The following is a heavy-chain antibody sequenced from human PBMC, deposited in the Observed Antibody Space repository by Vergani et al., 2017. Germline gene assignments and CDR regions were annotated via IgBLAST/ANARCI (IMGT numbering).Heavy chain of an antibody. CDR1: GFTFSSYA. D-gene: IGHD2-15*01. CDR3: AKSASLIVVVVAPNYAFDI. V-gene: IGHV3-23*01. J-gene: IGHJ3*02. CDR2: ISGSGGST. Sequence: EVQLLESGGGLVQPGGSLRLSCAASGFTFSSYAMSWVRQAPGKGLEWVSAISGSGGSTYYADSVKGRFTISRDNSKNTLYLQMNSLRAEDTAVYYCAKSASLIVVVVAPNYAFDIWGEGRMVTGSS.